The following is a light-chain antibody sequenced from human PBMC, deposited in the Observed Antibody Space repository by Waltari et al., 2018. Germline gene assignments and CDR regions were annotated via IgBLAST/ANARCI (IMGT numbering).Light chain of an antibody. CDR2: GAY. CDR3: QQYEDWPRHS. J-gene: IGKJ4*01. CDR1: QNVGTS. Sequence: EIVVTQSPATLSVSPGERVTLSCRASQNVGTSLAWYQQKPGQTPRLLIFGAYSRASSVPARFSGSGSGTDFTLAISSLQSEDFAVYYCQQYEDWPRHSFGGGTKVQIE. V-gene: IGKV3-15*01.